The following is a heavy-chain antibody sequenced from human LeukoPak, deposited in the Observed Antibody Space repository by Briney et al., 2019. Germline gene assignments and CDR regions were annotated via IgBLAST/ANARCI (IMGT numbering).Heavy chain of an antibody. D-gene: IGHD5-12*01. V-gene: IGHV3-30*18. J-gene: IGHJ4*02. CDR3: AKRTDYSGYDYY. CDR2: ISYDSEGD. Sequence: GGSLRLSCVTSGFTFSNYGMHWVRQLPGKGLEWVAVISYDSEGDYHVDSVKGRFTISRDNSKNTLYLQMNSLRVEDTAVYYCAKRTDYSGYDYYWGQGTLVTVSS. CDR1: GFTFSNYG.